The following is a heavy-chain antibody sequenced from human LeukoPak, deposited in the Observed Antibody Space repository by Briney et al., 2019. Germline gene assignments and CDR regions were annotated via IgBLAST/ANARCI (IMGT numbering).Heavy chain of an antibody. V-gene: IGHV1-2*02. CDR3: ARDHKFVAVAATLGFDP. D-gene: IGHD2-15*01. J-gene: IGHJ5*02. CDR2: INPNSGGT. Sequence: GASVKVSCKASGYTFTGYYMHWVRQAPGQGLEWMGWINPNSGGTNYAQKFQGRVTMTRDTSISTAYMELSRLRSDDTAVYYCARDHKFVAVAATLGFDPWGQGTLVTVSS. CDR1: GYTFTGYY.